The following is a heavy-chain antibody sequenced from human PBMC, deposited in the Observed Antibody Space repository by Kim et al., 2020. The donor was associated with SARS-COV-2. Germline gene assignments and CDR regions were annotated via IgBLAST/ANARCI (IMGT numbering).Heavy chain of an antibody. CDR1: GGSISSGDYY. Sequence: SETLSLTCSVSGGSISSGDYYWSWIRQPPGKGLEWIGYIYYSGSTYYNLSLKSRVTISGDTSKKQFSLNLRSVTAADTAVYYCARALSHDYGDQFDYWGQGTLVIVSS. CDR3: ARALSHDYGDQFDY. D-gene: IGHD4-17*01. CDR2: IYYSGST. V-gene: IGHV4-30-4*01. J-gene: IGHJ4*02.